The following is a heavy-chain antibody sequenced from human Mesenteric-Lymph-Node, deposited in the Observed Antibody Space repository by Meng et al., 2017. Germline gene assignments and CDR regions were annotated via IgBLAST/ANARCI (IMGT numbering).Heavy chain of an antibody. Sequence: ASVKVSCKASGYTFTGYYMHWVRQAPGQGLEWMGWINPNSGGTNYAQKFQGRVTMTRDTSISTAYMELSRLRSEDTAVYYCARDRIAGYCSGGSCYGYYYFDYWGQGTLVTVSS. V-gene: IGHV1-2*02. CDR2: INPNSGGT. J-gene: IGHJ4*02. CDR3: ARDRIAGYCSGGSCYGYYYFDY. CDR1: GYTFTGYY. D-gene: IGHD2-15*01.